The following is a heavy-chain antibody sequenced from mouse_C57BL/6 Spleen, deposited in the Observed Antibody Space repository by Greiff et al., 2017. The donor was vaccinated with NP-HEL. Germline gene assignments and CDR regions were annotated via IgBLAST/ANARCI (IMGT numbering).Heavy chain of an antibody. CDR1: GYTFTDYY. J-gene: IGHJ2*01. D-gene: IGHD1-1*01. CDR3: AREDYGSTHFDC. V-gene: IGHV1-76*01. CDR2: IYPGSGNT. Sequence: QVQLQQSGAELVRPGASVKLSCKASGYTFTDYYLNWVMQRPGRGLEGMARIYPGSGNTYYNEKFKGKATLTAEKSSSTGYMQLSSLESEDSAVYFCAREDYGSTHFDCWGQGTTLTVAS.